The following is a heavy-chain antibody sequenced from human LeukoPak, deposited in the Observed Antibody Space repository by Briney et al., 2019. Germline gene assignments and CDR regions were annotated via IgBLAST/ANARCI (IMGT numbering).Heavy chain of an antibody. Sequence: PSETLSLTCAVYGGSFSGYYWSWIRQPPGKGLEWIGEINHSGSTNYNPSLKSRVTISVDTSKNQFSLKLSSVTAADTAVYYCARAMWPGYSYKVSYYYYMDVWGKGTTVTVSS. CDR3: ARAMWPGYSYKVSYYYYMDV. V-gene: IGHV4-34*01. D-gene: IGHD5-18*01. CDR1: GGSFSGYY. CDR2: INHSGST. J-gene: IGHJ6*03.